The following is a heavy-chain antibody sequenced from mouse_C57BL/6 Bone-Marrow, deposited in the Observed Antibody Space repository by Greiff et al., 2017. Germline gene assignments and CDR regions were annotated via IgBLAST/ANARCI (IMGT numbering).Heavy chain of an antibody. D-gene: IGHD1-1*01. Sequence: QVQLQQSGAELARPGASVKLSCKASGYTFTSYGISWVKQRTGQGLEWIGEIYPRSGNTYYNEKFKGKATLTADKSSSTAYMELRSLTSEDSAVYFCARAGNYGSGYGGYFDVWGTGTTVTVSS. J-gene: IGHJ1*03. CDR3: ARAGNYGSGYGGYFDV. CDR1: GYTFTSYG. V-gene: IGHV1-81*01. CDR2: IYPRSGNT.